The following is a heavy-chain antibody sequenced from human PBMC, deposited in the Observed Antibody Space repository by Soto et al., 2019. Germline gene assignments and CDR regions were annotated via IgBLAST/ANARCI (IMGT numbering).Heavy chain of an antibody. CDR1: GFAFNNYG. CDR3: AREDSIIIPAVSDF. Sequence: GALRLSCTVSGFAFNNYGINWVRQAPGKGLEWVSSISKSEYTYYSDSVTGRFTISRDNAKNSVSLQMNTLRVEDTAVYYCAREDSIIIPAVSDFWGQGTLVTVSS. V-gene: IGHV3-21*01. J-gene: IGHJ4*02. CDR2: ISKSEYT. D-gene: IGHD2-2*01.